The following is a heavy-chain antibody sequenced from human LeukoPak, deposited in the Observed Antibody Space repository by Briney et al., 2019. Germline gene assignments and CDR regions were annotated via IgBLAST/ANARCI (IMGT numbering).Heavy chain of an antibody. J-gene: IGHJ4*02. CDR1: GGSFSGYY. Sequence: PSETLSLTCAVYGGSFSGYYWSWIRQPPGKGLEWIGEINHSGSTNYNPSLKSRVTISVDTSKNQFSLKPSSVTAADTAVYYCARGPRRFWSGYYFYWGQGTLVTVSS. D-gene: IGHD3-3*01. CDR3: ARGPRRFWSGYYFY. V-gene: IGHV4-34*01. CDR2: INHSGST.